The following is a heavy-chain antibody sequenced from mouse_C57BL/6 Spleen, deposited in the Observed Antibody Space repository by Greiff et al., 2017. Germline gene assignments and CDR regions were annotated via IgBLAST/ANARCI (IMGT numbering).Heavy chain of an antibody. CDR1: GYTFTSYW. CDR3: ATTVVEPYWYFDV. J-gene: IGHJ1*03. CDR2: IHPNSGSN. Sequence: QVQLQQPGAELVKPGASVKLSCKASGYTFTSYWMHWVKQRPGQGLEWIGMIHPNSGSNHYNEKLKSKATLTVDKSSSTAYMQLSSLTSEDSAVYYCATTVVEPYWYFDVWGTGTTVTVSS. D-gene: IGHD1-1*01. V-gene: IGHV1-64*01.